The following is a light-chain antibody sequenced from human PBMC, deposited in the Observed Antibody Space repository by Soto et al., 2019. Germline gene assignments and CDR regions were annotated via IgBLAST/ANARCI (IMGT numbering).Light chain of an antibody. CDR2: DAS. J-gene: IGKJ1*01. CDR3: QQYETFSGT. CDR1: QGISSY. Sequence: DIQLTQSPSFLSASLGDRVTITCRASQGISSYSAWYQQKPGRAPKLLIYDASALPRGVPSRFSGSGSGTKFTLTIASLQPDDFATYYCQQYETFSGTFGPGTKVDIK. V-gene: IGKV1-9*01.